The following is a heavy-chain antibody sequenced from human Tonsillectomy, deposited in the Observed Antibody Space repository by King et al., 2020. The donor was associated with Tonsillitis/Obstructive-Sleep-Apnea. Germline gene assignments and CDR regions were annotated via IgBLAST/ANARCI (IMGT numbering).Heavy chain of an antibody. V-gene: IGHV4-34*01. CDR1: GGSFRGFY. D-gene: IGHD3-3*01. J-gene: IGHJ3*02. Sequence: VQLQQWGAGLLKPSETLSLTCAVYGGSFRGFYWSWIRQPPGKGLEWIGEINHSGSTNYNPSLKSRVTISVDTSENQFSLKLTSVTAAATAVYYCARQGGGFGAFDIWGQGTMVTVSS. CDR3: ARQGGGFGAFDI. CDR2: INHSGST.